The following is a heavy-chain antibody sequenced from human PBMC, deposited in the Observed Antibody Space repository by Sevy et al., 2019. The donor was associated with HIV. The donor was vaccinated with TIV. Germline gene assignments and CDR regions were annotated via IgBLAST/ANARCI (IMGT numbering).Heavy chain of an antibody. V-gene: IGHV3-7*03. Sequence: GGSRRLSGGASGFTFSSYWMSWCRQSPGKGLEGVANIKQDGSEKDYVDSVKGRFTISRANAKNSLYLQMNSLRAEDTAVYYCARDCGYSSGWLDYWGQGTLVTVSS. CDR1: GFTFSSYW. CDR3: ARDCGYSSGWLDY. CDR2: IKQDGSEK. J-gene: IGHJ4*02. D-gene: IGHD6-19*01.